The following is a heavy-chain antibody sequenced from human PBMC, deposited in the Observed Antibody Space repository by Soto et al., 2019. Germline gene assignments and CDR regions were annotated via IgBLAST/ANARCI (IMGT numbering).Heavy chain of an antibody. CDR3: VRGTTAWRGMDY. CDR1: GFTFSTYC. CDR2: TCRYGREL. Sequence: GGSLRLSCAASGFTFSTYCMHWVRHTPGTGLVWVSRTCRYGRELYYADSVKGRFTISRDDAKNTLYLQMDSLRVEDTGIYYCVRGTTAWRGMDYWGKGALVTVSS. V-gene: IGHV3-74*01. D-gene: IGHD1-1*01. J-gene: IGHJ4*02.